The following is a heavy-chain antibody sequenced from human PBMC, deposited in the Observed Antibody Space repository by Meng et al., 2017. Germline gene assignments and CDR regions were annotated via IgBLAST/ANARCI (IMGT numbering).Heavy chain of an antibody. CDR3: ARSLTVTTVWFDP. Sequence: QVQLQQSGPGLVRPSQTLSLTCTVSGGSISSGGYYWSWIRQHPGKGLEWIGYIYYSGSTYYNPSLKSRVTISVDTSKNQFSLKLSSVTAADTAVYYCARSLTVTTVWFDPWGQGTLVTVSS. V-gene: IGHV4-31*03. CDR2: IYYSGST. D-gene: IGHD4-17*01. J-gene: IGHJ5*02. CDR1: GGSISSGGYY.